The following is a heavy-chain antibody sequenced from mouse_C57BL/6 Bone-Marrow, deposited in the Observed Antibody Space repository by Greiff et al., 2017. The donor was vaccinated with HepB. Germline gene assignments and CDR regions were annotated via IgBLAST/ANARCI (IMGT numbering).Heavy chain of an antibody. Sequence: DVMLVESGGGLVKPGGSLKLSCAASGFTFSSYAMSWVRQTPEKRLEWVATISDGGSYTYYPDNVKGRFTISRDNAKNNLYLQMSHLKSEDTAMYYCARGGGYYYGGEYWGQGTTLTVSS. V-gene: IGHV5-4*03. CDR1: GFTFSSYA. D-gene: IGHD1-1*01. J-gene: IGHJ2*01. CDR2: ISDGGSYT. CDR3: ARGGGYYYGGEY.